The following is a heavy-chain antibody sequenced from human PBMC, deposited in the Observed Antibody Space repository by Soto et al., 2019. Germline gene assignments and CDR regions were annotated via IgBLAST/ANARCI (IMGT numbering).Heavy chain of an antibody. Sequence: EVQLVESGGGLVKPGGSLRLSCAASGFTFSNAWMSWVRQAPGKGLEWVGRIKSKTDGGTTDYAAPVKGRFTISRDDSKNTLYLQMNSLKTEDTAVYYCTTEGVPGLRFLEWLSYFDYWGQGPLVTVSS. CDR2: IKSKTDGGTT. CDR1: GFTFSNAW. D-gene: IGHD3-3*01. V-gene: IGHV3-15*01. J-gene: IGHJ4*02. CDR3: TTEGVPGLRFLEWLSYFDY.